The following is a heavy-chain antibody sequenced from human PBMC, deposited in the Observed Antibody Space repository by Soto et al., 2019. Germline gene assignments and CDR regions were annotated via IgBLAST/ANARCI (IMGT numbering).Heavy chain of an antibody. CDR1: GGSISSGGYY. CDR3: ARLYGPLLVGFDP. CDR2: IYYSGST. D-gene: IGHD4-17*01. V-gene: IGHV4-31*03. J-gene: IGHJ5*02. Sequence: PSETLSLTCTVSGGSISSGGYYWSWIRQHPGKGLEWIGYIYYSGSTYYNPSLKSRVTISVDTSKNQFSLKLSSVTAADTAVYYCARLYGPLLVGFDPWGQGTLVTVSS.